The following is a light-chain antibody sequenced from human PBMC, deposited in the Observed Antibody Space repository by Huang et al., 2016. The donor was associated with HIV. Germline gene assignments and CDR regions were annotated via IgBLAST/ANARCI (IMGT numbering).Light chain of an antibody. CDR3: QQYNKWPPYT. CDR1: ESILRN. CDR2: GAS. J-gene: IGKJ2*01. Sequence: VMTQSPATLSVSPGERATLPCRASESILRNLAWYQQRPGQPPRLLIYGASVRLPGIPDRFRGSGSGTEVSLTISSLQSEDCAVYYCQQYNKWPPYTYGQGTKLEIK. V-gene: IGKV3-15*01.